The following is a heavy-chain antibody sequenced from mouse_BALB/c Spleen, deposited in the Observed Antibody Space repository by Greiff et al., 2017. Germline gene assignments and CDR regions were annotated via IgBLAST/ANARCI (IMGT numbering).Heavy chain of an antibody. J-gene: IGHJ4*01. CDR1: GYTFTDYN. V-gene: IGHV1S29*02. Sequence: EVKLQESGPELVKPGASVKISCKASGYTFTDYNMHWVKQSHGKSLEWIGYIYPYNGGTGYNQKFKSKATLTVDNSSSTAYMELRSLTSEDSAVYYCARWDYGSSYAMDYWGQGTSVTVSS. CDR3: ARWDYGSSYAMDY. CDR2: IYPYNGGT. D-gene: IGHD1-1*01.